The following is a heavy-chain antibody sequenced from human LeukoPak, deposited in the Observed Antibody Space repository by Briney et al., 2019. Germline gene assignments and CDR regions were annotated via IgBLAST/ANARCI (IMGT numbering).Heavy chain of an antibody. D-gene: IGHD3-16*01. CDR2: VYASGST. V-gene: IGHV4-4*07. J-gene: IGHJ3*02. CDR3: ARDQSGFGGHNNDAFDI. CDR1: GGSISNYY. Sequence: SETLSLTCTVSGGSISNYYWNWIRQPAGKGLEWVGRVYASGSTRYNPSFNSRVTMSAETSKNQVSLRMTSVTAADTAVYFCARDQSGFGGHNNDAFDIWGQGTMVTVSS.